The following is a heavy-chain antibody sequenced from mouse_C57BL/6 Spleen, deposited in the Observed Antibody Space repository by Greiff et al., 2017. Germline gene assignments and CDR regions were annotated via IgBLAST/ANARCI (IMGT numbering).Heavy chain of an antibody. J-gene: IGHJ2*01. Sequence: QVQLQQSGAELVKPGASVKLSCKASGYTFTSYWMHWVKQRPGQGLEWIGMIHPNSGSTNSNEKFKSKATLTVDKSPSPAYMQLSSLPSEDTAVYYCARILARGDFDYWGQGTTLTVSS. V-gene: IGHV1-64*01. CDR3: ARILARGDFDY. CDR1: GYTFTSYW. CDR2: IHPNSGST. D-gene: IGHD2-10*02.